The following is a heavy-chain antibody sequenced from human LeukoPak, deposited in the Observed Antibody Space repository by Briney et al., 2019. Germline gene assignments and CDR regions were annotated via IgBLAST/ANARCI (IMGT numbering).Heavy chain of an antibody. J-gene: IGHJ5*02. CDR3: ARGFRSRIWDPIENWFDP. V-gene: IGHV7-4-1*02. D-gene: IGHD6-13*01. CDR1: GYTFTSYA. Sequence: GASVKVSCKASGYTFTSYAMNWVRQAPGQGLEWMGWINTNTGNPMYAQGFTGRFVFSLDTSVSTAYLQISSLKAEDTAVYYCARGFRSRIWDPIENWFDPWGQGTLVTVSS. CDR2: INTNTGNP.